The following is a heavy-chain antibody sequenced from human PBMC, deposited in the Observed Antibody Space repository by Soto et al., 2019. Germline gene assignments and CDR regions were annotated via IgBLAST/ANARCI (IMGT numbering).Heavy chain of an antibody. D-gene: IGHD4-4*01. CDR1: GGSISSYY. J-gene: IGHJ6*02. CDR3: ARRSPGTVSYYYYGMDV. Sequence: SETLSLTCTVSGGSISSYYWSWIRQPPGKGLEWIGYIYYSGSTNYNPSLKSRVTISVDTSKNQFSLKLSSVTAADTAVYYCARRSPGTVSYYYYGMDVWGQGTTVTVSS. V-gene: IGHV4-59*01. CDR2: IYYSGST.